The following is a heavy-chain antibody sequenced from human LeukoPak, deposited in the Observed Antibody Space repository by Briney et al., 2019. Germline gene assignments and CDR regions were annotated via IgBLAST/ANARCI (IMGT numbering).Heavy chain of an antibody. CDR1: GGTFSSYA. V-gene: IGHV1-69*04. D-gene: IGHD4-23*01. CDR3: AREAGNSPHPDAFDI. Sequence: SVKVSCKASGGTFSSYAISWVRQAPGQGLGWMGRIIPILGIANYAQKFQGRVTITADKSTSTAYMELSSLRSEDTAVYYCAREAGNSPHPDAFDIWGQGTMVTVSS. J-gene: IGHJ3*02. CDR2: IIPILGIA.